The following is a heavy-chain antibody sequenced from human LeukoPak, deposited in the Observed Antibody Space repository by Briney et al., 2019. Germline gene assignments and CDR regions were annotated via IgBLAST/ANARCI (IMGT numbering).Heavy chain of an antibody. D-gene: IGHD1-14*01. V-gene: IGHV3-33*01. Sequence: PGRSLRLSCAASGFTFSSYGMHWVRQAPGKGLEWVAVIWYDGSSKYYADSVKGRFTISRDNSKNTLYLQMNSLRAEDTAVYYCARGPLDYYYYYYMDVWGKGTTVTVSS. CDR2: IWYDGSSK. CDR3: ARGPLDYYYYYYMDV. J-gene: IGHJ6*03. CDR1: GFTFSSYG.